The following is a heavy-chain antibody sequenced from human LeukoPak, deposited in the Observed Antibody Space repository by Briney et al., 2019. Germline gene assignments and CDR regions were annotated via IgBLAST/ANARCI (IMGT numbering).Heavy chain of an antibody. CDR1: GLTFSSYA. CDR2: ISGSGGST. Sequence: GGSLRLSCAASGLTFSSYAMSWVRQAPGKGLEWVSGISGSGGSTYYADSVKGRFTISRHNSKNTLYVQMNSQRAEDTSVYYCAKVRVAAAGIFDYWGQGTLVTVSS. CDR3: AKVRVAAAGIFDY. J-gene: IGHJ4*02. D-gene: IGHD6-13*01. V-gene: IGHV3-23*01.